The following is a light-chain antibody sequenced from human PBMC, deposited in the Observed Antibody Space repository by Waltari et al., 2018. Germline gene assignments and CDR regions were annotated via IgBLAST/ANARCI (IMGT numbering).Light chain of an antibody. V-gene: IGLV2-14*01. CDR1: SGDIGGSDF. CDR2: DVN. J-gene: IGLJ2*01. CDR3: SSPSTNNVFV. Sequence: QSALPQPAPVSASPGQSITIACTGTSGDIGGSDFVSWYQHHPGRAPKVLIFDVNHRPSGIPDRFSGSKSGNTASLTISELQAEDDADYYCSSPSTNNVFVFGGGTKVTVL.